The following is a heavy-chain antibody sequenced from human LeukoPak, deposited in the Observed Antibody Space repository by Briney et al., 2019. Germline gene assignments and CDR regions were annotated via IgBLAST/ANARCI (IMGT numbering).Heavy chain of an antibody. D-gene: IGHD1-26*01. Sequence: SETLSLTCTVSGASISGSGYYWGWIRQPPGKGLEWIGSIYSSGSTYYNASLQGRVTISIETSKNQISLRLNSVTAADTAMYYCAKSGGYGLIDYWGQGTLVTVSS. J-gene: IGHJ4*02. CDR2: IYSSGST. V-gene: IGHV4-39*01. CDR3: AKSGGYGLIDY. CDR1: GASISGSGYY.